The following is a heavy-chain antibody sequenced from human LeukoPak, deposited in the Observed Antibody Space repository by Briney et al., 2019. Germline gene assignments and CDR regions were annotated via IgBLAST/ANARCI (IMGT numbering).Heavy chain of an antibody. D-gene: IGHD2-8*02. J-gene: IGHJ4*02. CDR2: ISGSGGST. V-gene: IGHV3-23*01. CDR1: GFTFSSYA. CDR3: AKVLGSVNLYYFDY. Sequence: GGSLRLSCAASGFTFSSYAMSWVRQAPGKGLEWVSAISGSGGSTYYADSVKGRFTISRDNSKNTLYLQTNSLRAEDTAVYYCAKVLGSVNLYYFDYWGQGTLVTVPS.